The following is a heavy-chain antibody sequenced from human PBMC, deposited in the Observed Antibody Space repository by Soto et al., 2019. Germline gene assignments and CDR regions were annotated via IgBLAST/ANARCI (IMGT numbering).Heavy chain of an antibody. CDR3: ARERTSMIVVGTTDY. CDR1: GFTFSSYG. Sequence: PGGSLRLSCVASGFTFSSYGMHWVRQAPGKGLEWVAIISYDGSNTYYADSVKGRFTISRDNSKNTLYLQMNSLRAEDTSVYYCARERTSMIVVGTTDYWGQGTLVTVSS. J-gene: IGHJ4*02. D-gene: IGHD3-22*01. V-gene: IGHV3-30*03. CDR2: ISYDGSNT.